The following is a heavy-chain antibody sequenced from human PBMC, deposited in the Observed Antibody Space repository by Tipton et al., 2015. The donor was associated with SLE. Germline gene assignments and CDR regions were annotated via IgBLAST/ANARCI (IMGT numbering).Heavy chain of an antibody. CDR1: GGSISSGNYF. D-gene: IGHD2-2*02. V-gene: IGHV4-61*02. J-gene: IGHJ3*02. CDR2: IYTSGST. Sequence: TLSLTCTVSGGSISSGNYFWTWIRQPAGKGLEWIGRIYTSGSTNYDPSLKSRVTMSLDTSKNQFSLKLSSVTAADTAVYYCARGREYQLLYCAFDIWGQGTMVTVSS. CDR3: ARGREYQLLYCAFDI.